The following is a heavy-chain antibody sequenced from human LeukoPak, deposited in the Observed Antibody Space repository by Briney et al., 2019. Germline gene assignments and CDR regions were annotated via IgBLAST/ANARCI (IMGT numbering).Heavy chain of an antibody. CDR3: ARRVWNTRYYFDY. D-gene: IGHD1/OR15-1a*01. J-gene: IGHJ4*02. Sequence: PSETLSLTCTVSGGSISSSSYYWGWIRQPPGKGLEWIGNIFYSGSTYYDPSLKSRVTMSVDTSKNQFSLKLSSVTAADTAVYYCARRVWNTRYYFDYWGQGTLVTVSS. V-gene: IGHV4-39*01. CDR2: IFYSGST. CDR1: GGSISSSSYY.